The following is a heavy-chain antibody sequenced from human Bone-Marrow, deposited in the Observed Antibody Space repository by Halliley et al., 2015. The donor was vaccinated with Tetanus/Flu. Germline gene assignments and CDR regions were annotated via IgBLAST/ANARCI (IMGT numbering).Heavy chain of an antibody. D-gene: IGHD6-6*01. J-gene: IGHJ6*02. CDR2: INPNGGNT. Sequence: SAINPNGGNTYYADSVKGRFTISRDNSKNVLYLHMNSLTAEDTAIYYCAKDPSLFRPSSYAMDVWGQGTTVTVSS. CDR3: AKDPSLFRPSSYAMDV. V-gene: IGHV3-23*01.